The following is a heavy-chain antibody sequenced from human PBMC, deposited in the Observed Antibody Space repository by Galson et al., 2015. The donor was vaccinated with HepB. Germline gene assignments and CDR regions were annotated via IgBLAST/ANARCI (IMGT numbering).Heavy chain of an antibody. CDR3: ARSPLRFLDWLPYYGYYYMDV. CDR2: MNTNTGKP. V-gene: IGHV7-4-1*02. J-gene: IGHJ6*03. D-gene: IGHD3-3*01. CDR1: EYTFTDYV. Sequence: SVKVSCKASEYTFTDYVVNWVRQAPGQGLEWMGWMNTNTGKPTYAPGFAGRFVFSLDTSVTTAYLQISSLETDDTAVYYCARSPLRFLDWLPYYGYYYMDVWGEGTTVIVSS.